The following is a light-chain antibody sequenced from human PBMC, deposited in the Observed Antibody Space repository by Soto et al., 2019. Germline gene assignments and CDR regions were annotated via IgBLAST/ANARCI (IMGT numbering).Light chain of an antibody. CDR3: SSYTSSSIDYV. CDR1: SSDVGGYNY. Sequence: QYALTQPASVSGSPGQSITISCTGTSSDVGGYNYVSWYQQHPGKAPKLMIYEVSNRPSGVSNRFSGSKSGNTASLTISGLQAEDEADCYCSSYTSSSIDYVFGTGTKLTVL. CDR2: EVS. V-gene: IGLV2-14*01. J-gene: IGLJ1*01.